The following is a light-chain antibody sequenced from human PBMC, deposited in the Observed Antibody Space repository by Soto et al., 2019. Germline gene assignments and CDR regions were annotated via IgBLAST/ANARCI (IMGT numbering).Light chain of an antibody. V-gene: IGKV3-15*01. CDR1: QSVSSN. J-gene: IGKJ1*01. CDR3: HHHQA. CDR2: GES. Sequence: ENALTHSPATXCVSPRERATITWRASQSVSSNLAWYQQKPGXXTRLLRYGESTRAPSITDRFSGRGSGTDFTSTISRLESEDFAWYECHHHQAFGQGPKVDI.